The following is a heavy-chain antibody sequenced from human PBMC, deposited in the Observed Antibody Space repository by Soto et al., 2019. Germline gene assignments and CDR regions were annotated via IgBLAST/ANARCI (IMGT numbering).Heavy chain of an antibody. CDR2: ISSNGGST. V-gene: IGHV3-64D*08. D-gene: IGHD3-16*02. CDR1: GFTFSSYA. Sequence: GGSLRLSCSASGFTFSSYAMHWVRQAPGKGLEYVSAISSNGGSTYYADSVKGRFTISRDNSKNTLYLQMSSLRAEDTAVYYCVKTRSVWGSYRSYYFDSWGQGTLVTVSS. CDR3: VKTRSVWGSYRSYYFDS. J-gene: IGHJ4*02.